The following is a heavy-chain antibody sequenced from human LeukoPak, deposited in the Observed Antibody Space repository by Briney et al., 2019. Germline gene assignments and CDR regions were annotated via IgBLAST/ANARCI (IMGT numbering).Heavy chain of an antibody. CDR1: GFTFSSYA. J-gene: IGHJ4*02. D-gene: IGHD1-26*01. Sequence: GGSLRLSCAASGFTFSSYAMHWVRQAPGKGLEWVAVIPYDGSNKYYADSVKGRFTISRDNSKNTLYLQMNSLRAEDTAVYYCAKGGLDYWGQGTLVAVSS. CDR3: AKGGLDY. CDR2: IPYDGSNK. V-gene: IGHV3-30-3*01.